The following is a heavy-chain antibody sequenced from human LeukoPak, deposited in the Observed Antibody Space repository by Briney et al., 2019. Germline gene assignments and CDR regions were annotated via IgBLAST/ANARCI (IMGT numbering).Heavy chain of an antibody. CDR1: GFTVSGNY. J-gene: IGHJ5*02. V-gene: IGHV3-66*01. Sequence: GGSLRLSCAASGFTVSGNYTSWVRQAPGKGLEWVSVIYSGGGTSYAGSVMGRFTISRDKSKSTLYLQMNSLRAEDTAVYYCAGRHLAYCGGDCPWGQGTLVTVSS. D-gene: IGHD2-21*02. CDR3: AGRHLAYCGGDCP. CDR2: IYSGGGT.